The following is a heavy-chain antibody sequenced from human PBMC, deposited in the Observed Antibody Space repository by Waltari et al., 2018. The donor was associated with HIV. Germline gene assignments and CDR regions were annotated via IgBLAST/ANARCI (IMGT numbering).Heavy chain of an antibody. V-gene: IGHV1-69*01. D-gene: IGHD2-8*01. CDR2: IIPSSETT. Sequence: QVQLVQSGAEVKKPGSSVKVSCKASGGTFSSYAFSWVRQAPGQGLEWRGGIIPSSETTHYAQNFQGRVTITADEATSTADMELSSLRSEDTAVYYCASGVEMATTGDYWGQGTLVTVSS. CDR3: ASGVEMATTGDY. CDR1: GGTFSSYA. J-gene: IGHJ4*02.